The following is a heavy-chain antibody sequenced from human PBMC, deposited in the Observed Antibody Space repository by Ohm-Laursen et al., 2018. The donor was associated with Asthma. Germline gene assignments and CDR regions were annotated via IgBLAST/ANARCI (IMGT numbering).Heavy chain of an antibody. D-gene: IGHD3-16*01. V-gene: IGHV3-30*18. CDR3: AKDWGVPHYAFDI. CDR1: GFSFSNFG. CDR2: ISYVGSTK. Sequence: SLRLSYAASGFSFSNFGMFWVRQAPGKGLEWVAFISYVGSTKYYADSVQGRFTISRDNSKDTLYLQMNSLRADDTAVYYCAKDWGVPHYAFDIWGQGSLVTVSS. J-gene: IGHJ3*02.